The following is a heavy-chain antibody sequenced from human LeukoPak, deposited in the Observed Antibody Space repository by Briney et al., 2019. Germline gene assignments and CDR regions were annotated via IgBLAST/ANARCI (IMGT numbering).Heavy chain of an antibody. CDR3: ARDRSYDFWSGFYGMDV. V-gene: IGHV1-2*06. CDR2: INPNSGGT. D-gene: IGHD3-3*01. Sequence: ASVKVSCKASGYTFTGYYMHWVRQAPGQGLEWMGRINPNSGGTNYAQKFQGRVTMTRDTSISTAYMELSRLRSDDTAVYYCARDRSYDFWSGFYGMDVWGQGTTVTVPS. CDR1: GYTFTGYY. J-gene: IGHJ6*02.